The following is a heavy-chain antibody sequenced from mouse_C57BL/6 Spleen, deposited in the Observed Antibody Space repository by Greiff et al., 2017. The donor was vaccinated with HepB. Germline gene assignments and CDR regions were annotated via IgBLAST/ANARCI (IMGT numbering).Heavy chain of an antibody. CDR1: GFTFSNYW. CDR3: TGWSNYVGYAMDY. CDR2: IRLKSDNYAT. Sequence: EVKVEESGGGLVQPGGSMKLSCVASGFTFSNYWMNWVRQSPEKGLEWVAQIRLKSDNYATHYAESVKGRCTISRDDSKSSVYLQMNNLRAEDTVIYYCTGWSNYVGYAMDYWGQGTSVTVSS. V-gene: IGHV6-3*01. D-gene: IGHD2-5*01. J-gene: IGHJ4*01.